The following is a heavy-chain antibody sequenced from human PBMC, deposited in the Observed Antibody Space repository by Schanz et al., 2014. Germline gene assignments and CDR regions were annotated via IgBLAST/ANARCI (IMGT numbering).Heavy chain of an antibody. CDR2: IYSGGST. V-gene: IGHV3-66*02. D-gene: IGHD1-1*01. CDR3: AKDLLPWNDPRPFDY. J-gene: IGHJ4*02. Sequence: EVQVVESGGGLVQPGGSLRLSCAASGFTVSSNYMIWVRQAPGKGLEWVSVIYSGGSTYYADSVKGRFTISRDNSRNTLYLQMNSLTGDDTAMYFCAKDLLPWNDPRPFDYWGRGTLVTVSS. CDR1: GFTVSSNY.